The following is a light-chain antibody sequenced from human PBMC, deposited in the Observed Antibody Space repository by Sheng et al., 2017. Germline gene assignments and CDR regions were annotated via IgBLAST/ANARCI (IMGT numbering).Light chain of an antibody. CDR1: QSISTN. Sequence: ETVMTQSPATLSVSPGEGATLSCRASQSISTNLAWYQQKLGQAPRLLIYDASTRATGTPSQVPWQVGLAQSSLSPSAACSLRYFAVYYCQYYNNWPPHWTFGRRDQGGN. J-gene: IGKJ1*01. V-gene: IGKV3-15*01. CDR2: DAS. CDR3: QYYNNWPPHWT.